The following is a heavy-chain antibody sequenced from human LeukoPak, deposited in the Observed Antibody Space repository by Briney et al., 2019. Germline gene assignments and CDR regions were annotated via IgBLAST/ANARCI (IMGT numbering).Heavy chain of an antibody. V-gene: IGHV4-59*12. CDR1: GGSISSYY. Sequence: SETLSLTCTVSGGSISSYYWSWIRQPPGKGLEWIAYIYYSGSTYYNPSLKSRVTISVDTSKNQFSLKLSSVTAADTAVYYCAREFVTMVRGARDYFDYWGQGTLVTVSS. CDR2: IYYSGST. D-gene: IGHD3-10*01. CDR3: AREFVTMVRGARDYFDY. J-gene: IGHJ4*02.